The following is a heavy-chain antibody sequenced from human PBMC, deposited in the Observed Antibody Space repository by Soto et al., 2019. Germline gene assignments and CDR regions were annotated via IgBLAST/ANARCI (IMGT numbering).Heavy chain of an antibody. Sequence: QITLKESGPPLVKPTQTLTLTCTFSGFSLTTRGVGXGWXXQPPGKALEWLALIYWDDDEGYSPSLKSRLTXXXXXXXXXXXXXXXXXXXXXXXXXXXXXXXXXXXXXFDYWGQGTLVTVSS. CDR3: XXXXXXXXXXFDY. V-gene: IGHV2-5*02. CDR2: IYWDDDE. J-gene: IGHJ4*02. CDR1: GFSLTTRGVG.